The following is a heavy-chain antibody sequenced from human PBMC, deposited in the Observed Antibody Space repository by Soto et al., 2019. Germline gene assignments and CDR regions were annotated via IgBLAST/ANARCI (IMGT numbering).Heavy chain of an antibody. Sequence: SETLSLTCTVSGGSISSGVYYWSWIRQHPGKGLEWIGYIYYSGSTYYNPSLKSRVTISVDTSKNQFSLKLCSVTAADTAVYYCARIKILTGQYYFDYWGQGTLVTVSS. V-gene: IGHV4-31*03. CDR2: IYYSGST. CDR1: GGSISSGVYY. J-gene: IGHJ4*02. CDR3: ARIKILTGQYYFDY. D-gene: IGHD3-9*01.